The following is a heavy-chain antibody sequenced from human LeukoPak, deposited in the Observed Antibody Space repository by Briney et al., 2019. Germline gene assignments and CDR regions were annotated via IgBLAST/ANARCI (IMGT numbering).Heavy chain of an antibody. J-gene: IGHJ4*02. V-gene: IGHV4-38-2*01. CDR3: ARDRSNTVTTGFTDY. CDR1: GYSISSGYY. D-gene: IGHD4-17*01. Sequence: SETLSLACAVSGYSISSGYYWGWVRQPPGKGLEWIGSVYHRGSTYYNPSLESRVTISIDTSKNHFSLNLSSVTAADTAVYYCARDRSNTVTTGFTDYWGQGTLVTVSS. CDR2: VYHRGST.